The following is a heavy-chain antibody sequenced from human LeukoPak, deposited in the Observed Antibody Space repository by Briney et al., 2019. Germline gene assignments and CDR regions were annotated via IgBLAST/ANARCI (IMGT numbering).Heavy chain of an antibody. CDR2: IKQDGSEK. CDR3: ARGKPIAAAPH. D-gene: IGHD6-13*01. Sequence: GGSLRLSCAASGFTFGSYLMSWVRQAPGKGLEWVANIKQDGSEKYYVDSVKGRFTISRDNAKNSLYLQMNSLRAEDTAVYYCARGKPIAAAPHWGQGTLVTVSS. CDR1: GFTFGSYL. J-gene: IGHJ1*01. V-gene: IGHV3-7*01.